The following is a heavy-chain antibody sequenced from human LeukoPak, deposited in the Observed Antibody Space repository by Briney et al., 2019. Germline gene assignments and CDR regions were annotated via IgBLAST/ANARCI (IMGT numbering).Heavy chain of an antibody. J-gene: IGHJ4*02. Sequence: SETLSLTCTVSGGSISSTSYYWSWIRQPPGKGLEWIGYIYYSGSTNYNPSLKSRVTISVDTSKNQFSLKLSSVTAADTAVYYCARGRSYDITDYWGQGTLVTVSS. CDR2: IYYSGST. CDR3: ARGRSYDITDY. CDR1: GGSISSTSYY. V-gene: IGHV4-61*01. D-gene: IGHD3-9*01.